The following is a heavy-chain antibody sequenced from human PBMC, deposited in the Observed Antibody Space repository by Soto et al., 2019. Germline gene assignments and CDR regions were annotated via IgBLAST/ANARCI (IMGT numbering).Heavy chain of an antibody. CDR3: AREVSDFDWLHDY. Sequence: PGGSLRLSCAASGFTFSSYWMSWVRQAPGKGLEWVANIKQDGSEKYYVDSVKGRFTISRDNAKNSLYLQMNSLRAEDTAVYYCAREVSDFDWLHDYWGQGTLVTVSS. J-gene: IGHJ4*02. V-gene: IGHV3-7*05. D-gene: IGHD3-9*01. CDR2: IKQDGSEK. CDR1: GFTFSSYW.